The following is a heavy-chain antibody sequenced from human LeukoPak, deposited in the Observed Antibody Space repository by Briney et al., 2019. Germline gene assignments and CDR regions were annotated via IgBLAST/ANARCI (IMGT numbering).Heavy chain of an antibody. V-gene: IGHV3-30-3*01. J-gene: IGHJ6*02. CDR2: ISYDGSNK. D-gene: IGHD3-9*01. CDR3: AREKDYDILTGYYTAEGYYYYGMDV. CDR1: GYTFSSYA. Sequence: GRSLRLSCAASGYTFSSYAMRWVRQAPGKGLKWVAVISYDGSNKYYADSVKGRFTISRDNSKNTLYLQMNSLRAEDTAVYYCAREKDYDILTGYYTAEGYYYYGMDVWGQGTTVTVSS.